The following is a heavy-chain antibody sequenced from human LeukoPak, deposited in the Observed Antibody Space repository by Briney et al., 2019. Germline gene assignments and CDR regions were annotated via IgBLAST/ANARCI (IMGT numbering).Heavy chain of an antibody. CDR2: INHSGST. CDR1: GGSFSGYY. Sequence: SETLSLTCAVYGGSFSGYYWSWIRQPPGKGLEWIGEINHSGSTNYNPSLKSRVTISVDTPKNQFSLKLSSVTAADTAVYYCARSRRDGYNLTFDYWGQGTLVTVSS. V-gene: IGHV4-34*01. J-gene: IGHJ4*02. D-gene: IGHD5-24*01. CDR3: ARSRRDGYNLTFDY.